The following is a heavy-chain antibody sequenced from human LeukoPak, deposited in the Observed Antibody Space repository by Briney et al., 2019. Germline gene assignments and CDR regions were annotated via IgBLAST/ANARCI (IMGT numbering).Heavy chain of an antibody. CDR3: ARGIGEYQLLSYYYYGMDV. CDR2: ISSSSSYI. CDR1: GFTFSSYS. J-gene: IGHJ6*02. V-gene: IGHV3-21*01. Sequence: GGSLRLSCAASGFTFSSYSMNWVRQAPGKGLEWVSSISSSSSYIYYADSVKGRFTISRDNAKNSLYLQMNSLRAEDTAVYYCARGIGEYQLLSYYYYGMDVWGQGTTATVSS. D-gene: IGHD2-2*01.